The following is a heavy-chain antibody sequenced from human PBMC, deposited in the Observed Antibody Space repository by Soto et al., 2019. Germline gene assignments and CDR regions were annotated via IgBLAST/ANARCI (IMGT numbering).Heavy chain of an antibody. J-gene: IGHJ6*02. Sequence: EVQLLESGGGLVQPGGSLRLSCAASGFTFSSYAMSWVRQAPGKGLEWVSAISGSGGSTYYADSVKGRFTISRDNSKNTLYLQMNSLRAEDTAVYYCAPLMYSSSWYVFYYYGMDVWGQGTTVTVSS. D-gene: IGHD6-13*01. CDR3: APLMYSSSWYVFYYYGMDV. CDR2: ISGSGGST. V-gene: IGHV3-23*01. CDR1: GFTFSSYA.